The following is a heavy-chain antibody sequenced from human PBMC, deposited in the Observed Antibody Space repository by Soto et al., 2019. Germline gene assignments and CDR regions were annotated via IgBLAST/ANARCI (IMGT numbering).Heavy chain of an antibody. CDR1: GFTFSSYS. CDR2: ISSSGTTI. J-gene: IGHJ4*02. Sequence: HPGGSLRLSCAASGFTFSSYSMNWVRQAPGKGLEWVSFISSSGTTIYYADSVKGRFIISRGNAENSLYLQMNSLKDDDTAVYYCARGYYYDSSAYYYWGQGTLVTVSS. V-gene: IGHV3-48*02. CDR3: ARGYYYDSSAYYY. D-gene: IGHD3-22*01.